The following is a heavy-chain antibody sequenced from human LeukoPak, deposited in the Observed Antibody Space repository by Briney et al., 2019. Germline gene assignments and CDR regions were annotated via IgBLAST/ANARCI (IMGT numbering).Heavy chain of an antibody. CDR2: INPRDGGT. V-gene: IGHV1-2*02. CDR1: GFTFTDYY. CDR3: AREGNGLLSKDLDY. J-gene: IGHJ4*02. D-gene: IGHD2-15*01. Sequence: ASVKVSCKGSGFTFTDYYLHWVRQAPGQGLEWVGYINPRDGGTSSPPNFRGRVTMTTDASSSTVYMELSRLTSDDTAIYYCAREGNGLLSKDLDYWGQGTLVTVSS.